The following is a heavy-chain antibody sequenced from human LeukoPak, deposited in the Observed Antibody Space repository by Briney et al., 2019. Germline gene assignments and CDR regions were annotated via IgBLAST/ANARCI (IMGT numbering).Heavy chain of an antibody. Sequence: GGSLRLSCAVSGFTFSRYAMHWVRQAPGKGLEYVSAISPNGVSTYYAHSVKGRFTISRDNSKNTLYLQVGSLRAEDTAVYYCARGPFYDFWSGYYTYYFDYWGQGTLVTVSS. J-gene: IGHJ4*02. D-gene: IGHD3-3*01. CDR3: ARGPFYDFWSGYYTYYFDY. V-gene: IGHV3-64*01. CDR2: ISPNGVST. CDR1: GFTFSRYA.